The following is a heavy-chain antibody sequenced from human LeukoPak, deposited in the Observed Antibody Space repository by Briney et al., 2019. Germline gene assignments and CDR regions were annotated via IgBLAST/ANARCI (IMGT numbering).Heavy chain of an antibody. CDR3: ARHGYTASPYFLDF. V-gene: IGHV4-4*07. CDR1: SGSINSYY. D-gene: IGHD3-16*01. Sequence: SETLSLTCTVSSGSINSYYWGWVRQPAGRGLEWIGRIYTTGKTDYNPSLKSRLTMSVDTYKRQFSLNLRSVTAADTAIYYCARHGYTASPYFLDFWSQGTTVTLSS. J-gene: IGHJ4*02. CDR2: IYTTGKT.